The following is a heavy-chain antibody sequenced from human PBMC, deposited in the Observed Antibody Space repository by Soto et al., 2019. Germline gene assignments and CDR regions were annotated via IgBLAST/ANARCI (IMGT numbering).Heavy chain of an antibody. D-gene: IGHD1-26*01. V-gene: IGHV4-28*01. CDR2: IYYSGTT. Sequence: QVQLQESGPGLVKPSDTLSLTCAVSGYSISSSNWWGWFRQTPGKGLEWIGYIYYSGTTYYNPSLKIRVAMSVKTSKNQFSQKRTSVTAVDTAVYYCARRESQGPIDYWGQGTLVTVSS. CDR1: GYSISSSNW. CDR3: ARRESQGPIDY. J-gene: IGHJ4*02.